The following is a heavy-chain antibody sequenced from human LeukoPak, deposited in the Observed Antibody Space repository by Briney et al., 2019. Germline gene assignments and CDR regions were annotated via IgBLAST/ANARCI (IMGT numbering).Heavy chain of an antibody. V-gene: IGHV3-74*03. J-gene: IGHJ4*02. Sequence: HPGGSLRLSCAASGFTFSSYWMHWVRQAPGRGLVWVSRINNDGSTTKYVDSVKGRFTISRDNAKNTLYLQMNSLRAEDTAVYYCARVREDTIFGENAFDYWGQGTLVTVSS. D-gene: IGHD3-3*01. CDR2: INNDGSTT. CDR3: ARVREDTIFGENAFDY. CDR1: GFTFSSYW.